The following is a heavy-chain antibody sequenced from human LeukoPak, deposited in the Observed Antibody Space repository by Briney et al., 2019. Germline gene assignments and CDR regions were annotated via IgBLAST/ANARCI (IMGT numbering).Heavy chain of an antibody. J-gene: IGHJ4*02. Sequence: VSSISSSSSYLYSADSVKGRFTISRDNAKNSLYLQMNSLRAEDTAVYYCARAQSSSWTFDYWGQGTLVTVSS. D-gene: IGHD6-13*01. CDR2: ISSSSSYL. V-gene: IGHV3-21*01. CDR3: ARAQSSSWTFDY.